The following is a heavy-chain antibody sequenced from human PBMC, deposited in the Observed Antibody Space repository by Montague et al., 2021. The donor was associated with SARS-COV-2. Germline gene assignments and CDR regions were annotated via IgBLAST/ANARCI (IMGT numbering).Heavy chain of an antibody. J-gene: IGHJ4*02. CDR3: LRIAVAATFDH. Sequence: SETLSLTCTVSGGSISPYYWHWIRQPPGKGLEWIGYIYYTGGTKYNPSLKSRVSMSVDTSKNQFSLRLTSVGAADTAVYYCLRIAVAATFDHWGQGALVTVSS. V-gene: IGHV4-59*13. CDR1: GGSISPYY. D-gene: IGHD6-19*01. CDR2: IYYTGGT.